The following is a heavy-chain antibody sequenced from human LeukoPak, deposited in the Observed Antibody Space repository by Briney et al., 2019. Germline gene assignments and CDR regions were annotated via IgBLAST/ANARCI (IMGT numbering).Heavy chain of an antibody. CDR3: ARDGDYDWNYRSGFDY. V-gene: IGHV3-30*12. Sequence: HPGGSLRLSCAASEFTFSTYGVHWVRQAPGKGLEWVAFIYDDGSLRYYADSVKGRFSISRDNAKNSLYLQMNSLRVEDTAVYYCARDGDYDWNYRSGFDYWGQGTLVTVSS. CDR1: EFTFSTYG. J-gene: IGHJ4*02. D-gene: IGHD1-7*01. CDR2: IYDDGSLR.